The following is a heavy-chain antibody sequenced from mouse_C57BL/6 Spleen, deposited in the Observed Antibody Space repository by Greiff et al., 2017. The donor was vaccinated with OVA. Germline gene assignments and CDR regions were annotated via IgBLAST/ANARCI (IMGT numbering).Heavy chain of an antibody. D-gene: IGHD2-1*01. Sequence: QVQLQQPGAELVKPGASVKLSCKASGYTFTSYWMHWVKQRPGQGLEWIGMIHPNSGSTNYNEKFKSKATLTVDKSSSTAYMQLSSLTSEDSAVYYCARSPMGNYDFFGYWGQGTTLTGSS. V-gene: IGHV1-64*01. J-gene: IGHJ2*01. CDR3: ARSPMGNYDFFGY. CDR1: GYTFTSYW. CDR2: IHPNSGST.